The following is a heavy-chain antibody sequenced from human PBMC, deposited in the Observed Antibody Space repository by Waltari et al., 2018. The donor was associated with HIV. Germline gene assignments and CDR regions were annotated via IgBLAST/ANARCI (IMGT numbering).Heavy chain of an antibody. CDR1: GCTFGDYS. Sequence: EVQLVESGGGLVQPGGSLRLSCAAAGCTFGDYSMNWVRQAPGKGLEWVSYISSSSSTISYADSVKGRFTISRDNAKNSLYLQMNSLRAEDTAVYYCARDPVYSGSSLVYYFDYWGQGTLVTVSS. V-gene: IGHV3-48*01. D-gene: IGHD6-6*01. CDR3: ARDPVYSGSSLVYYFDY. J-gene: IGHJ4*02. CDR2: ISSSSSTI.